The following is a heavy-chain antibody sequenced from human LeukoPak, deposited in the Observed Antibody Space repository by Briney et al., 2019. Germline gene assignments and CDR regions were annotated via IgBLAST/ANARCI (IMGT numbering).Heavy chain of an antibody. Sequence: GCISYSGSTPYKSSLKGRVTISMDTSKNQFSLKVGSVTAADTAVYYCARFLWFGGPFDPWGQGTLVTVSS. CDR2: ISYSGST. D-gene: IGHD3-10*01. J-gene: IGHJ5*02. CDR3: ARFLWFGGPFDP. V-gene: IGHV4-59*12.